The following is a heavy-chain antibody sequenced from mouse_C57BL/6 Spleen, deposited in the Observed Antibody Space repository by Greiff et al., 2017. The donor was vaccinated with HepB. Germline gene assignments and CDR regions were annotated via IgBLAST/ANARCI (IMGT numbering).Heavy chain of an antibody. J-gene: IGHJ1*03. CDR2: IHPNSGST. CDR3: AREVVSAFDV. V-gene: IGHV1-64*01. CDR1: GYTFTSYW. D-gene: IGHD6-2*01. Sequence: QVHVKQSGAELVKPGASVKLSCKASGYTFTSYWMHWVKQRPGQGLEWIGMIHPNSGSTNYNEKFKSKATLTVDKSSSTAYMQLSSLTSEDSAVYYCAREVVSAFDVWGTGTTVTVSS.